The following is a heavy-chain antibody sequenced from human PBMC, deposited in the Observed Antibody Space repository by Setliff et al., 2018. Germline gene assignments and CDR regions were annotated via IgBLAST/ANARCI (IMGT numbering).Heavy chain of an antibody. CDR2: IFYSGRT. CDR3: ARLPNYVWGSPVDY. D-gene: IGHD3-16*01. V-gene: IGHV4-39*01. CDR1: GASITNINYY. J-gene: IGHJ4*02. Sequence: PSETLSLTCTVSGASITNINYYWGLIRQPPGKGLEWIGSIFYSGRTFYNPSLKSRVTISVDTSKNQFSQTLSSVTAADTAVYYCARLPNYVWGSPVDYWGQGTLVTVSS.